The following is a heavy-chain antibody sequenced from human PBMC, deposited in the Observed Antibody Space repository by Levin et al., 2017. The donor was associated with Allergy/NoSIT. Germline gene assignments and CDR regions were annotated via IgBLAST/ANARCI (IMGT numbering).Heavy chain of an antibody. V-gene: IGHV4-38-2*01. CDR3: ARGSTVGMRLPGGEY. Sequence: SPTLSLPCDVSGYSIGSGYYWGWIRQPPGKGLEWIGSIHHSGITSYKPSLKSRVTMSVDTSKNQFSLKLTSMTAADTAVYYCARGSTVGMRLPGGEYWGQGTLVTVSP. CDR2: IHHSGIT. CDR1: GYSIGSGYY. J-gene: IGHJ4*02. D-gene: IGHD3-10*01.